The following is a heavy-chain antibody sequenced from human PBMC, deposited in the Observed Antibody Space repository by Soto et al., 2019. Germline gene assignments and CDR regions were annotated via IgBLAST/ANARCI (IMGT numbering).Heavy chain of an antibody. Sequence: ASVKVSCKASGYTFTGYYMHWVRQAPGQGLEWMGWINPSSGGTNYAQKFQGWVTMTRDTSISTAYMELSRLRSDDTAVYYCARGNGYSSSWRKTPWQNVNNYYYYYGMDVWGQGTTVTVSS. CDR3: ARGNGYSSSWRKTPWQNVNNYYYYYGMDV. D-gene: IGHD6-13*01. CDR1: GYTFTGYY. J-gene: IGHJ6*02. CDR2: INPSSGGT. V-gene: IGHV1-2*04.